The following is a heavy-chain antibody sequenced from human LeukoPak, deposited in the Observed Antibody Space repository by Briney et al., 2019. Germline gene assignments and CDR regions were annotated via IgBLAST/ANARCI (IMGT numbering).Heavy chain of an antibody. CDR1: GDSFDIYV. CDR2: IIPIFNTA. Sequence: SVKVSCKASGDSFDIYVINWVRQAPGQGLEWTGRIIPIFNTANYAQKFQGRVTITADKSTTTAYMELTNLRSDDTAVYFCARNCGGGANCYNLFGMDVWGQGTTVTVSS. J-gene: IGHJ6*02. CDR3: ARNCGGGANCYNLFGMDV. D-gene: IGHD2-21*01. V-gene: IGHV1-69*06.